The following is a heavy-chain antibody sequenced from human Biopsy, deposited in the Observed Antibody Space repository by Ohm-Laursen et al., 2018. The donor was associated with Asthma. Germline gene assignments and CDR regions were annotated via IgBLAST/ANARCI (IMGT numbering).Heavy chain of an antibody. D-gene: IGHD6-19*01. Sequence: SLRLSCAAPGFAFDSYAMYWVRQSPGKGPEWVALISHDGRESGYVDSVRGRFTISRDNSKSTLFLQMDSLSAEDTAVYYCAKDFRGIAVAGDRGFDYWGQGALVTVSS. CDR3: AKDFRGIAVAGDRGFDY. CDR2: ISHDGRES. V-gene: IGHV3-30*04. J-gene: IGHJ4*02. CDR1: GFAFDSYA.